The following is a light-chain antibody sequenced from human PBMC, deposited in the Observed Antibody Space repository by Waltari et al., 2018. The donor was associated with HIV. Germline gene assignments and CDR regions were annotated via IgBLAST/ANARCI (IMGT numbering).Light chain of an antibody. J-gene: IGLJ3*02. CDR1: SGRIASNY. Sequence: NLMLTQPHSVSESPGKTVTISCTGSSGRIASNYLQWYQQRPGSAPTTVIFEDNQRSSGVPDRFSGSIDSSSNSASLTISRLKTEDEADYYCQSFDGITAVFGGGTKLTVL. V-gene: IGLV6-57*02. CDR3: QSFDGITAV. CDR2: EDN.